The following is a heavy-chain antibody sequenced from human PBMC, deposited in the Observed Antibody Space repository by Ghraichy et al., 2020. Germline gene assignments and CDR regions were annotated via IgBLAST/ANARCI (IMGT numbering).Heavy chain of an antibody. CDR1: GGSFSDYY. J-gene: IGHJ1*01. V-gene: IGHV4-34*01. Sequence: SETLSLTCAVYGGSFSDYYWSWIRQPPGKGLEWIGEINHSGSTNYNPSLKSRVTISVDTSKNQFSLKLSSVTAADTAVYYCARVDPRVQVQHWGQGTLVTVSS. CDR2: INHSGST. D-gene: IGHD1-1*01. CDR3: ARVDPRVQVQH.